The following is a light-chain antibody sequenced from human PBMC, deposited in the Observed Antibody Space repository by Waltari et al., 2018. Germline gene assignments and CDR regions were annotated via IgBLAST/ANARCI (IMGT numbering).Light chain of an antibody. J-gene: IGKJ4*01. CDR1: QSLLHSDGRTY. Sequence: DIVMTQTPLSLSVTPGQPASISCKSSQSLLHSDGRTYLDWYLQKSGQSPQLLIYEVSGRFSGVPDRFSGSGSGTDFTLKISRVEAEDVGVYYCMQGAYLPLTFGGGTKVEIK. CDR3: MQGAYLPLT. V-gene: IGKV2-29*03. CDR2: EVS.